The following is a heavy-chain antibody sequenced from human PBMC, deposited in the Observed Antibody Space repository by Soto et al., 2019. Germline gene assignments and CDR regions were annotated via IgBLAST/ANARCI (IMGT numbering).Heavy chain of an antibody. V-gene: IGHV4-30-2*01. Sequence: QLQLQESGSGLVKPSQTLSLTCAVSGGSISSGGYSWSWIRQPPVKGLEWIGYIYHSGSTYSNPSLKSRVTISVDRCKNQFSLKLSSVTAADTAVYYCARDLRIAAAGTHYYYGMDVWGQGTTVTVSS. J-gene: IGHJ6*02. D-gene: IGHD6-13*01. CDR2: IYHSGST. CDR1: GGSISSGGYS. CDR3: ARDLRIAAAGTHYYYGMDV.